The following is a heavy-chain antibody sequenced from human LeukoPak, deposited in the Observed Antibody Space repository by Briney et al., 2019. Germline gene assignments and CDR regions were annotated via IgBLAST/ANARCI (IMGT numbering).Heavy chain of an antibody. CDR1: GYTFTSYG. CDR3: ARDSPRISRGCLGY. V-gene: IGHV1-18*01. Sequence: ASVKVSCKASGYTFTSYGISWVRQAPGQGLEWMGWISAYNGNTNYAQKFQGRVTMTRDTSISTAYMELSRLRSDDTAVYYCARDSPRISRGCLGYWGQGTLVTVSS. D-gene: IGHD2/OR15-2a*01. J-gene: IGHJ4*02. CDR2: ISAYNGNT.